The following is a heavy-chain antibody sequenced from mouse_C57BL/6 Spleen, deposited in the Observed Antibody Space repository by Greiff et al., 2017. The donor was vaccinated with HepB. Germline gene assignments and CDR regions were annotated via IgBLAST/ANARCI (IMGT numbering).Heavy chain of an antibody. D-gene: IGHD1-1*01. CDR1: GYSFTGYY. CDR3: ARRDTTVVATWYFDV. V-gene: IGHV1-42*01. CDR2: INPSTGGT. J-gene: IGHJ1*03. Sequence: VQLQQSGPELVKPGASVKISCKASGYSFTGYYMNWVKQSPEKSLEWIGEINPSTGGTTYNQKFKAKATLTVDKSSSTAYMQLKSLTSEDSAVYYCARRDTTVVATWYFDVWGTGTTVTVSS.